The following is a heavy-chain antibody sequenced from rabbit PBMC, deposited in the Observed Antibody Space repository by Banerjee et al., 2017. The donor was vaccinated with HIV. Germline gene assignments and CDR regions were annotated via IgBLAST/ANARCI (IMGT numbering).Heavy chain of an antibody. CDR1: GFSFSSYYM. CDR2: IWTGSGTI. Sequence: QQQLEESGGGLVKPEGSLTLTCKASGFSFSSYYMSWVRQAPGKGLEWIACIWTGSGTIYYASWAKGRFTISKTSSTTVTLQMTSLTAADTATYFCARGYPDSTAYELWGQGTLVTVS. J-gene: IGHJ4*01. CDR3: ARGYPDSTAYEL. D-gene: IGHD4-2*01. V-gene: IGHV1S45*01.